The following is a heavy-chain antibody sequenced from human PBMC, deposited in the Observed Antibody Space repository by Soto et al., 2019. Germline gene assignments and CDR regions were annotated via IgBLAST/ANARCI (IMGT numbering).Heavy chain of an antibody. J-gene: IGHJ4*02. D-gene: IGHD2-15*01. CDR3: ARESRYCSGVSCYFLPGIDY. V-gene: IGHV1-69*12. CDR2: IIPIFGTA. CDR1: GGTFSSYA. Sequence: QVQLVQSGAEVKKPGSSVKVSCKASGGTFSSYAISWERQAPGQGLEWMGGIIPIFGTANYAQKFQGRVTITADESTSTAYIELSSLRSEDTAVYYCARESRYCSGVSCYFLPGIDYWGQGTLVTVSS.